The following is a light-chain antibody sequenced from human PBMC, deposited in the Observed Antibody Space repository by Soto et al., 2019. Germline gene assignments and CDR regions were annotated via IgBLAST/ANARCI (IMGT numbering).Light chain of an antibody. CDR1: QDIGNN. CDR2: AAY. V-gene: IGKV1-17*01. Sequence: DIQMTQSPSSLSASVGDRVTITCRASQDIGNNLGWYQQKPGNAPRRLIYAAYSLQSGVPSRFSGSGSGTEFTLTIRSLQPEDFATYYCLQHYTYLWTFGQGTKVDIK. CDR3: LQHYTYLWT. J-gene: IGKJ1*01.